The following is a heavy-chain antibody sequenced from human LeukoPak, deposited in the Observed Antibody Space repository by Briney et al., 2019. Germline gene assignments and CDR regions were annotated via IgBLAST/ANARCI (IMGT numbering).Heavy chain of an antibody. Sequence: PSETLSLTCTVSGGSFSSNEYYWGWIRQPPGKGLEWIANMYYSGSTYYNPSLKSRVTISIDTSKNQLSLKLSSVTAADTAVYYCARDGTTVSPAVWGKGTTVTVSS. J-gene: IGHJ6*04. CDR3: ARDGTTVSPAV. CDR1: GGSFSSNEYY. CDR2: MYYSGST. D-gene: IGHD4-17*01. V-gene: IGHV4-39*07.